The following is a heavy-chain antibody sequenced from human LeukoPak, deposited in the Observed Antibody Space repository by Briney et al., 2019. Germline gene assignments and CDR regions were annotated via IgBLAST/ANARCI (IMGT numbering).Heavy chain of an antibody. D-gene: IGHD2-2*01. Sequence: PSETLSLTCTVPGGSISSYYWSWIRQPPGKGLEWIGYIYYSGSTNYNPSLKSRVTISVDTSKNQFSLKLSSVTAADTAVYYCAREENAVFDYWGQGTLVTVSS. V-gene: IGHV4-59*01. J-gene: IGHJ4*02. CDR2: IYYSGST. CDR1: GGSISSYY. CDR3: AREENAVFDY.